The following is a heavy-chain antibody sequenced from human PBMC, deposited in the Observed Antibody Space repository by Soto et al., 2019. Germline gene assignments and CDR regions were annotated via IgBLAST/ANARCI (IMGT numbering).Heavy chain of an antibody. CDR2: INHSGST. CDR1: GGSFSGYY. Sequence: QVQLQQWGAGLLKPSETLSLTCAVYGGSFSGYYCSWIRQPPGKGLAWIGEINHSGSTNYNPSLSSRVTISVNRSKTQFSLKLSSVTAADTAVYYCARGRTGESPHYDFFLRPSRGWFDPWGQGTLVTVSS. CDR3: ARGRTGESPHYDFFLRPSRGWFDP. D-gene: IGHD3-3*01. V-gene: IGHV4-34*01. J-gene: IGHJ5*02.